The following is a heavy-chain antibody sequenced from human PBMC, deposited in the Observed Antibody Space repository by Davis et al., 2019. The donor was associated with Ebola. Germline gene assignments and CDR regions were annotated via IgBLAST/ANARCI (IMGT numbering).Heavy chain of an antibody. V-gene: IGHV3-43*02. J-gene: IGHJ3*02. CDR1: GFTFDYYA. D-gene: IGHD3-3*01. CDR2: ISGDGGST. Sequence: GESLKISCAASGFTFDYYAMHWVRQAPGKGLEWVSLISGDGGSTYYADSVKGRFTISRDNSKNSLYLQMNSLRTEDTALYYCAKDRGRITIFGVVISRKKIRGYAFDIWGQGTMVTVSS. CDR3: AKDRGRITIFGVVISRKKIRGYAFDI.